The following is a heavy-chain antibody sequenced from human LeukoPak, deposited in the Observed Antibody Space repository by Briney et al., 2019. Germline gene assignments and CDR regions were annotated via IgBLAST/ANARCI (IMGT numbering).Heavy chain of an antibody. CDR3: AKQDAYCGGDCYSIDY. Sequence: AGGSLRLSCAASGFTFSSYAMSWVRQAPGKGLEWVSAISGSGGGTYYADSVKGRFTISRDNSKNTLYLQMNSLRAEDTAVYYCAKQDAYCGGDCYSIDYWGQGTLVTVSS. CDR1: GFTFSSYA. CDR2: ISGSGGGT. D-gene: IGHD2-21*02. V-gene: IGHV3-23*01. J-gene: IGHJ4*02.